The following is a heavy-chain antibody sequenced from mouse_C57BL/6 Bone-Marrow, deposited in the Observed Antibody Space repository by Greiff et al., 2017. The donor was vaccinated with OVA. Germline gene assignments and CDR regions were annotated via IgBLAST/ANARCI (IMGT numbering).Heavy chain of an antibody. D-gene: IGHD2-3*01. V-gene: IGHV5-12*01. Sequence: EVKLVESGGGLVQPGGSLKLSCAASGFTFSDYYMYWVRQTPEKRLEWVAYISNGGGSTYYPDTVKGRFTISRDNAKNTLYLQMSRLKSEDTAMYYCARPDGYYVWFAYWGKGTLVTVSA. CDR3: ARPDGYYVWFAY. J-gene: IGHJ3*01. CDR1: GFTFSDYY. CDR2: ISNGGGST.